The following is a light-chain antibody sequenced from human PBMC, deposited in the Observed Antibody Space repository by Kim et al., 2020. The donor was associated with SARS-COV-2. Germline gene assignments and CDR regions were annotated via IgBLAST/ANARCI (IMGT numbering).Light chain of an antibody. Sequence: QSALTQPASVSGSPGQSITISCTGTGTDVGGYNYVSWYQQHPGKAPKVIISNVNNRPSGISSRFSGSKSGNTASLTISGLQAEDEADYYCTSYTSSDSLYVFGGGTQLTVL. J-gene: IGLJ7*01. CDR2: NVN. V-gene: IGLV2-14*03. CDR1: GTDVGGYNY. CDR3: TSYTSSDSLYV.